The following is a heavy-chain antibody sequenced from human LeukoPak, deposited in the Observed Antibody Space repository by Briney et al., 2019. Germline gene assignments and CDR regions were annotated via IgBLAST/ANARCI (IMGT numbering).Heavy chain of an antibody. V-gene: IGHV3-66*01. CDR3: ASDSYSPEYFQH. CDR1: GFTVSGNY. J-gene: IGHJ1*01. CDR2: IYTDGNT. D-gene: IGHD2-15*01. Sequence: GGSLRLSCAVFGFTVSGNYMSWVRQAPRKGLEWVSAIYTDGNTHYAGSVKGRFTISRDSFKNTLYLQMNSLRAEDTAVYYCASDSYSPEYFQHWGQGTLVTVSS.